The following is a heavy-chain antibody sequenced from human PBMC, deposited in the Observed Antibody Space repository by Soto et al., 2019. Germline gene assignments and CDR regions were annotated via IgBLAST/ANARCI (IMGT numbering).Heavy chain of an antibody. Sequence: QVQLQESGPGLVKPSQTLSLTCTVSGGSISSGGYYWSWIRQHPGKGLEWIGYIYYSGSTYYNPSLKSRFTISVDTTKNQFSLKLSSVTAADTAVYYCARAKRGYDVDWFDPWGQGTLVTVSS. J-gene: IGHJ5*02. D-gene: IGHD3-3*01. V-gene: IGHV4-31*03. CDR3: ARAKRGYDVDWFDP. CDR1: GGSISSGGYY. CDR2: IYYSGST.